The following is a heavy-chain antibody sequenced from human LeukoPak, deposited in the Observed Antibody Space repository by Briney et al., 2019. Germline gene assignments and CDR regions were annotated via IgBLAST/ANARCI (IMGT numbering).Heavy chain of an antibody. V-gene: IGHV3-11*01. CDR3: TRDSGDYSSDY. J-gene: IGHJ4*02. D-gene: IGHD5-12*01. Sequence: GGSLRLSCAASGFTFSDYSMNWIRQAPGKGLEWVSYISSSGATMYYADSVKGRFTIFRDNAKNSLYLQMNGLRAEDTAVYYCTRDSGDYSSDYWGQGTLVTVSS. CDR1: GFTFSDYS. CDR2: ISSSGATM.